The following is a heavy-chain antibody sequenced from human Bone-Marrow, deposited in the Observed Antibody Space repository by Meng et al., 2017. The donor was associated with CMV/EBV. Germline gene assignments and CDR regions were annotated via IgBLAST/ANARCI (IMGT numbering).Heavy chain of an antibody. Sequence: GGSLRLSCAASGFTFSSYGMHWVRQAPGKGLEWVSFIRYDGSNKYYADSVKGRFTISRDNSKNTLYLQMNSLRAEDTAVYYCAKEGSSSSSRGYYYYGMDVWRQGTTVTVSS. J-gene: IGHJ6*02. CDR2: IRYDGSNK. D-gene: IGHD6-6*01. CDR1: GFTFSSYG. CDR3: AKEGSSSSSRGYYYYGMDV. V-gene: IGHV3-30*02.